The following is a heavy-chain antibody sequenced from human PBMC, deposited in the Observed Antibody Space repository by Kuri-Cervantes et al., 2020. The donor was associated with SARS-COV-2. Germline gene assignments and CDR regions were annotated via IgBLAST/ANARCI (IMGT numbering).Heavy chain of an antibody. V-gene: IGHV3-33*01. Sequence: GESLKISCAASGSTFSSYGMHWVRQAPGKGLEWVAVIWYDGSNKYYADSVKGRFTISRDSSKNTLYLQMNSLRAEDTAVYYCARDRGGGGDPIAYNWFDPWGQGTLVTVSS. J-gene: IGHJ5*02. D-gene: IGHD2-21*02. CDR2: IWYDGSNK. CDR3: ARDRGGGGDPIAYNWFDP. CDR1: GSTFSSYG.